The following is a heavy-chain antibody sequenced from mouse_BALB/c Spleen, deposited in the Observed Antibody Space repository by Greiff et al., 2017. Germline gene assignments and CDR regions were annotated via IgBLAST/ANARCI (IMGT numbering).Heavy chain of an antibody. V-gene: IGHV5-6-3*01. CDR1: GFTFSSYG. CDR3: ARVDYGFDY. D-gene: IGHD2-4*01. CDR2: INSNGGST. Sequence: EVKVEESGGGLVQPGGSLKLSCAASGFTFSSYGMSWVRQTPDKRLELVATINSNGGSTYYPDSVKGRFTISRDNAKNTLYLQMSSLKSEDTAMYYCARVDYGFDYWGQGTTLTVSS. J-gene: IGHJ2*01.